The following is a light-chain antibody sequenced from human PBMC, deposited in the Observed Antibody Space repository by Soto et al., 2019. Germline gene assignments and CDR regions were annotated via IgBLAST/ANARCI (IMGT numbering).Light chain of an antibody. CDR3: CSYAGSSTWV. CDR1: SSDVGSYNL. J-gene: IGLJ3*02. V-gene: IGLV2-23*01. Sequence: QSVLTQPVSVSGSPGQSITISCTGTSSDVGSYNLVSWYQHHPGKAPKLMIYEGSKRPSGVSNRFSGSKSGNTASLTISGLQAEDEADYYCCSYAGSSTWVFGGGTKLTV. CDR2: EGS.